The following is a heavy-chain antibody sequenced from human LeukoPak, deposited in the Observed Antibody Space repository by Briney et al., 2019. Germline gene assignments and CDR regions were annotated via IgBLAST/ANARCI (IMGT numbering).Heavy chain of an antibody. CDR2: ISGSGGST. V-gene: IGHV3-23*01. CDR1: GFTFSSYA. D-gene: IGHD3-22*01. CDR3: AKDAVSTSSGYYSSDYFDY. Sequence: PGGSLRLSCAASGFTFSSYAMSWVRRAPGKGLEWVSAISGSGGSTYYADSVKGRFTISRDNSKNTLYLQMNSLRAEDTAVYYCAKDAVSTSSGYYSSDYFDYWGQGTLVTVSS. J-gene: IGHJ4*02.